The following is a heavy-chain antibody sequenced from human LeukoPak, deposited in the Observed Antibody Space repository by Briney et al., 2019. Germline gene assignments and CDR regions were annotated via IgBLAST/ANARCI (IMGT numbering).Heavy chain of an antibody. V-gene: IGHV1-18*01. J-gene: IGHJ6*02. CDR2: ISAYNGNT. CDR3: ARDGSITMVRGGVYYYYGMDV. Sequence: GASVKVSCKASGYTFTSYHIDWVRQAPGQGLEWMGWISAYNGNTNYAQNLQGRVTMTTDTSTSTSYMELRSLRSDDTAVYYCARDGSITMVRGGVYYYYGMDVWGQGTTVTVSS. D-gene: IGHD3-10*01. CDR1: GYTFTSYH.